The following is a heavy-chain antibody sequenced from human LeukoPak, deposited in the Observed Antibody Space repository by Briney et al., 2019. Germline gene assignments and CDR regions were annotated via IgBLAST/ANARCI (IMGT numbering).Heavy chain of an antibody. CDR2: INPNSGGT. CDR1: GYTFTGYY. V-gene: IGHV1-2*02. D-gene: IGHD3-16*01. CDR3: ARDRGSEFGDSYYYGMDV. J-gene: IGHJ6*02. Sequence: GASVKVSCKASGYTFTGYYMHWVRQAPGQGLEWMGWINPNSGGTNYAQKFQGRVTMTRDTSISTAYMELSRLRSDGTAVYYCARDRGSEFGDSYYYGMDVWGQGTTVTVSS.